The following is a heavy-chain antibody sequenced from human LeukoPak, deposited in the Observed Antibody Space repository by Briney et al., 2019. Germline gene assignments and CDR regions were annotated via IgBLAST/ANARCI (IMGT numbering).Heavy chain of an antibody. V-gene: IGHV3-23*01. CDR1: GFTFSNYA. J-gene: IGHJ4*02. CDR3: AKWGDYDVLTGYYVPDY. D-gene: IGHD3-9*01. Sequence: PGASLRLSCAASGFTFSNYAMSWVRQAPGEGLEWVSAILGSGGSTYYADSVKGRFTVSRDNSKSTLHLQMNSLRAEDTALYYCAKWGDYDVLTGYYVPDYWGQGTLVTVSS. CDR2: ILGSGGST.